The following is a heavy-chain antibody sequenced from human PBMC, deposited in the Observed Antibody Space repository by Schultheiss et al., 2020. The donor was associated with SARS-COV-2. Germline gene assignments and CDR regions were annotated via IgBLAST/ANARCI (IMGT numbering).Heavy chain of an antibody. Sequence: GGSLRLSCAASGFTFSSYAMSWVRQATGKGLEWLSYISSSGKTIYYADSVKGRFTISRDNAKNLLYLQMNSLRAEDTAVYYCARDSGVVVTAKGDYWGQGTLVTVSS. CDR1: GFTFSSYA. CDR3: ARDSGVVVTAKGDY. J-gene: IGHJ4*02. D-gene: IGHD2-21*02. V-gene: IGHV3-48*04. CDR2: ISSSGKTI.